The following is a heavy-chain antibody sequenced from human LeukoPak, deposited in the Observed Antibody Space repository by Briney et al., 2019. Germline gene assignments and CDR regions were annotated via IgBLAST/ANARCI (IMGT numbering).Heavy chain of an antibody. V-gene: IGHV1-18*01. Sequence: ASVKVSCKASGYTFTSYGISWVRQAPGQGLEWMGWISAYSGNTNYGQKFQGRVTMTTDTSTTTAYMEVRSLRSDDTAVYYCARAGSVVPAAPDYWGQGTLVTVSS. D-gene: IGHD2-2*01. CDR1: GYTFTSYG. J-gene: IGHJ4*02. CDR3: ARAGSVVPAAPDY. CDR2: ISAYSGNT.